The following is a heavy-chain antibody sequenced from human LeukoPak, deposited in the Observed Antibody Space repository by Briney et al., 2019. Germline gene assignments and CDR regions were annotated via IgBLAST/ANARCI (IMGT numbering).Heavy chain of an antibody. CDR3: ARVPTTVTTHFDY. J-gene: IGHJ4*02. Sequence: SETLSLTCTVSGGSINSGSYYWSWIRQHPGKGLEWIGYIYYSGSTYYNPSLKSRVTISVDTSKNQFSLKLSSVTAADTAVYYCARVPTTVTTHFDYWGQGTLVTVSS. CDR2: IYYSGST. V-gene: IGHV4-31*03. D-gene: IGHD4-17*01. CDR1: GGSINSGSYY.